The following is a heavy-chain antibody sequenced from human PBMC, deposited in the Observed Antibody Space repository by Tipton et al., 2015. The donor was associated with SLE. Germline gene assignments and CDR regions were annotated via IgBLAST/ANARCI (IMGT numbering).Heavy chain of an antibody. J-gene: IGHJ6*03. CDR3: AAGVEWWPHYRDV. CDR2: MNPSYGNT. D-gene: IGHD3-3*01. Sequence: QLVQSGPEVKKPGASVKVSCKASGSTFSNYDINWVRQAAGQGLEWMGWMNPSYGNTAYAQKFQGRVTLSRDTSTNTAYMELSSLRSEDTAEYYCAAGVEWWPHYRDVWGKRTTVTVSS. V-gene: IGHV1-8*01. CDR1: GSTFSNYD.